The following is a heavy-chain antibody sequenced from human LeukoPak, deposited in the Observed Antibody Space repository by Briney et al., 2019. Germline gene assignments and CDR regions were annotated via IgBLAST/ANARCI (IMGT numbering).Heavy chain of an antibody. CDR2: INSAGSST. CDR3: ARAMSGPATFDI. D-gene: IGHD3-3*01. J-gene: IGHJ3*02. CDR1: GFTFSSYW. V-gene: IGHV3-74*01. Sequence: GGSLRLSCAASGFTFSSYWMHWVRQAPGEGLVWVSRINSAGSSTNYADSVKGRFTISRDKAKKTLYLQMSSLTAEDTAVYYCARAMSGPATFDIWGQGTMVTVSS.